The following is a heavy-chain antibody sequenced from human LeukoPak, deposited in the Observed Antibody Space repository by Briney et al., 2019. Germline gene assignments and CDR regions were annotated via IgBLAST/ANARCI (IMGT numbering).Heavy chain of an antibody. V-gene: IGHV7-4-1*02. CDR1: GGTFSSYA. D-gene: IGHD3-10*01. J-gene: IGHJ5*02. Sequence: ASVKVSCKASGGTFSSYAISWVRQAPGQGLEWMGWISTNTGNPTYAQGFTGRFVFSLDTSVSTAYLQISSLKAEDTAVYYCAREGWFGEYHPVWFDPWGQGTLVTVSS. CDR3: AREGWFGEYHPVWFDP. CDR2: ISTNTGNP.